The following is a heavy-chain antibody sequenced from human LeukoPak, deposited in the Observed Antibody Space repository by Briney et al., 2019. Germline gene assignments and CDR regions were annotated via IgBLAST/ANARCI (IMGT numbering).Heavy chain of an antibody. D-gene: IGHD5-24*01. CDR3: AGGGQGWLQPPSRDY. CDR1: GYTFTGYY. J-gene: IGHJ4*02. Sequence: GASVKVSCKASGYTFTGYYMHWVRQAPGQGLEWKGWINPNSGGTNHAQKFQGRVTMTRDTSISTAYMELSRLRSDDTAVYYCAGGGQGWLQPPSRDYWGQGTLVTVSS. V-gene: IGHV1-2*02. CDR2: INPNSGGT.